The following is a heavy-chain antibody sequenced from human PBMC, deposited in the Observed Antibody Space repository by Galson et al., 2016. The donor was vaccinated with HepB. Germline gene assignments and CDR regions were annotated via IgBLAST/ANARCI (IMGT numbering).Heavy chain of an antibody. J-gene: IGHJ4*02. CDR2: IYYSGNT. V-gene: IGHV4-61*08. CDR3: ARKRGNYYDNSGIGD. CDR1: GISVSRGDYY. Sequence: SETLSLTCTVSGISVSRGDYYWSWIRQPPGKGLEWIGYIYYSGNTNYNPPLKSRVTISIDTSMTQFSLKLTSVTAADTAVYYCARKRGNYYDNSGIGDWGQGTLVTVSS. D-gene: IGHD3-22*01.